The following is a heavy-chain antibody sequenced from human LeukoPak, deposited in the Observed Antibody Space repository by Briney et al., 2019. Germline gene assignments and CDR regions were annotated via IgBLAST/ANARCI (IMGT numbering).Heavy chain of an antibody. CDR1: GFTFSSYE. J-gene: IGHJ5*02. CDR2: ISSSGSTI. CDR3: AREATGTTGSWFDP. V-gene: IGHV3-48*03. Sequence: TGGSLRLSCAASGFTFSSYEMNWVRQAPGKGLEWVSYISSSGSTIYYADSVKGRFTISRDNAKNSLYLQMNSLRAEDTAVYYCAREATGTTGSWFDPWGQGTLVTVSS. D-gene: IGHD1-1*01.